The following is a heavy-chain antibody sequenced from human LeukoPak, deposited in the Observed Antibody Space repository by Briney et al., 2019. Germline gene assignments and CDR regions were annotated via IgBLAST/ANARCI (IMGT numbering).Heavy chain of an antibody. CDR1: GFTFSSYA. J-gene: IGHJ4*02. D-gene: IGHD3-10*01. CDR2: INDSGGNT. V-gene: IGHV3-23*01. Sequence: GGSLRLSCAASGFTFSSYAMSWVRQAPGKGLEWVSLINDSGGNTYYADSVKGRFTIPRDNSKNTLFLQMSSLRAEDTAVYYCAKTSAGFRGGYFDYWGQGTLVTVSS. CDR3: AKTSAGFRGGYFDY.